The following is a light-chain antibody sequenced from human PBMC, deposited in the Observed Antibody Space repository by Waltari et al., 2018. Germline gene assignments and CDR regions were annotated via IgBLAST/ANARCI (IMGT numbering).Light chain of an antibody. CDR2: AAS. V-gene: IGKV3-15*01. CDR1: QSVSSD. Sequence: EMVMTQSPATLSVSPGERATLSCRASQSVSSDLALYQQKSGQAPRLLIYAASNRATGIPARFNGGGSGTEFTLTISSLQSGDSAVYYCQQYNNWPLTFGQGTKVEIK. J-gene: IGKJ1*01. CDR3: QQYNNWPLT.